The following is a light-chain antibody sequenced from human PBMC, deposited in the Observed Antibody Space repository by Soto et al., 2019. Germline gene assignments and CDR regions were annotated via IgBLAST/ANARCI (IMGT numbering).Light chain of an antibody. V-gene: IGLV2-14*01. CDR3: SSYTSTSNYV. CDR1: TSDVGGYNY. CDR2: DVI. Sequence: QSVLTQPASVSGSPGQSVAISCTGTTSDVGGYNYVSWYQQHPGKAPKLIIQDVINRPSGVSDRFSGSKSGNTASLSISRLQAEDEADYYCSSYTSTSNYVFGSGTKVTVL. J-gene: IGLJ1*01.